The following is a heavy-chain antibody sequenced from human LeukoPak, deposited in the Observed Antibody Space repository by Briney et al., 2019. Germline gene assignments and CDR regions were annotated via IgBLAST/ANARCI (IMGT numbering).Heavy chain of an antibody. CDR3: ARGGRAYSNGYFDP. Sequence: PSETLSLTCTVSGGSISSGSYYWSWIRQPAGKGLEWIGRIYSSGSTNYNPSLKSRVTISLDTSKNQFSLKLSSVTAADTAVYYCARGGRAYSNGYFDPWGQGTVVTVSS. D-gene: IGHD5-18*01. CDR1: GGSISSGSYY. J-gene: IGHJ5*02. CDR2: IYSSGST. V-gene: IGHV4-61*02.